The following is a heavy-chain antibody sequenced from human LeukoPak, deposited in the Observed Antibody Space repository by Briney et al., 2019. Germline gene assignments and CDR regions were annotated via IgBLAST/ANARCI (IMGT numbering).Heavy chain of an antibody. J-gene: IGHJ4*02. D-gene: IGHD2-21*01. CDR2: ISSSDNSK. CDR3: AREGGDQRFFDY. CDR1: GFSFSVYS. V-gene: IGHV3-11*04. Sequence: GGSLRLSCAASGFSFSVYSMNWVRQAPGKGLECVSYISSSDNSKYYADSVKGRFTISRDNAKDSLYLQMNSLRPEDTAVYYCAREGGDQRFFDYWGQGTVVTVSS.